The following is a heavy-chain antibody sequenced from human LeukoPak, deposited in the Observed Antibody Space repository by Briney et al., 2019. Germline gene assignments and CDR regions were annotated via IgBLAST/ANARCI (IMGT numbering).Heavy chain of an antibody. V-gene: IGHV3-23*01. D-gene: IGHD4-17*01. Sequence: GGSLRLSCAASGFTFSSYAMSWVRQAPGKGLEWVSAISGSGGRTYYADSVKGRFTISRDNSKNTLYLQMNSLRAEDTAVYYCAKVLGDYGICYYYGMDVWGQGTTVTVSS. CDR3: AKVLGDYGICYYYGMDV. CDR2: ISGSGGRT. CDR1: GFTFSSYA. J-gene: IGHJ6*02.